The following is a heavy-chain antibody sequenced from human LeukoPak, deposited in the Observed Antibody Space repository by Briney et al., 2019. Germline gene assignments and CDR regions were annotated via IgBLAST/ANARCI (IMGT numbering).Heavy chain of an antibody. V-gene: IGHV3-21*01. CDR2: ISSNGFYM. Sequence: KAGGSLRLSCAASGFTFSTFGMNWVRQAPGKGLEWVSSISSNGFYMYYADSVKGRFTISRDNAKNSLYLQMNSLRAEDTAVYYCARDFFPAPVIEENDAFDIWGQGTMVTVSS. J-gene: IGHJ3*02. CDR3: ARDFFPAPVIEENDAFDI. D-gene: IGHD3-16*02. CDR1: GFTFSTFG.